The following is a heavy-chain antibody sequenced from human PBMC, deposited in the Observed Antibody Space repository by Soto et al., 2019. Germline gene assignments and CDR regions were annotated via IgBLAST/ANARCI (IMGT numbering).Heavy chain of an antibody. CDR3: ARSSSWPDNWFDP. J-gene: IGHJ5*02. CDR2: IYYSGST. D-gene: IGHD6-13*01. Sequence: SETLSLTCTVSGGSISSYYRSWIRQPPGKGLEWIGYIYYSGSTNYNPSLKSRVTISVDTSKNQFSLKLSSVTAANTAVYYCARSSSWPDNWFDPWGQGTLVTVSS. V-gene: IGHV4-59*01. CDR1: GGSISSYY.